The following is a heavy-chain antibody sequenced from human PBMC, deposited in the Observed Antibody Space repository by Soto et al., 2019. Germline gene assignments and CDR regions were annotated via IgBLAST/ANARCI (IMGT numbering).Heavy chain of an antibody. V-gene: IGHV4-30-2*01. Sequence: PSETLSLTCAVSGGSISSGGYSWSWIRQPPGKGLEWIGYIYHSGSTYYNPSLKSRVTISVDRSKNQFSLKLSSVTAADTAVYYCARSRSGYYNGETDYWGQGTLVTVAS. J-gene: IGHJ4*02. CDR1: GGSISSGGYS. CDR2: IYHSGST. CDR3: ARSRSGYYNGETDY. D-gene: IGHD3-3*01.